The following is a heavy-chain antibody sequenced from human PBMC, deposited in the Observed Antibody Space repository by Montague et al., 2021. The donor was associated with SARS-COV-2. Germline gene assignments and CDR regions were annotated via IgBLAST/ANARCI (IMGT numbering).Heavy chain of an antibody. Sequence: SETLSLTCAVYGGSFSGYYWSWIRQPPGKGLEWIVEINQSGSTNYNPSLKSRVTLSVDTSKKQFSLKLSSLTAADTAVYYCARVAGGYYHDSSAYFDYWGQGSLVTVSS. D-gene: IGHD3-22*01. J-gene: IGHJ4*02. CDR1: GGSFSGYY. CDR3: ARVAGGYYHDSSAYFDY. CDR2: INQSGST. V-gene: IGHV4-34*01.